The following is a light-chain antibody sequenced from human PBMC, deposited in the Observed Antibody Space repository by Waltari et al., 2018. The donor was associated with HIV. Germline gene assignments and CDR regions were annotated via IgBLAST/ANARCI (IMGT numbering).Light chain of an antibody. CDR3: CSYAGTSTYV. CDR1: SSDVASYNL. Sequence: QSALTQPASVSGSPGQSITISCTGTSSDVASYNLVSWYQHHPGKAPKFMIYAVTKRPSGVSARFSVSKSGNTASLTISGLQAEDEADYYCCSYAGTSTYVFGTGTKVTVL. J-gene: IGLJ1*01. CDR2: AVT. V-gene: IGLV2-23*02.